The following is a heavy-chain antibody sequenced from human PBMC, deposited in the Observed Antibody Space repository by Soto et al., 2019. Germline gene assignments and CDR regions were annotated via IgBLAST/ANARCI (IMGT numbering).Heavy chain of an antibody. J-gene: IGHJ4*02. CDR2: IYHSGST. CDR3: AGPTSSSWYAYY. Sequence: QVQLQESGPGLVKPSGTLSLTCAVSGGSISSSNWWSWVRQPPGKGLEWIGEIYHSGSTNYNPSLKSRVTIAVDKSTNQFSLKLSPVTAADTAVYYGAGPTSSSWYAYYWGQGTLVTVSS. CDR1: GGSISSSNW. D-gene: IGHD6-13*01. V-gene: IGHV4-4*02.